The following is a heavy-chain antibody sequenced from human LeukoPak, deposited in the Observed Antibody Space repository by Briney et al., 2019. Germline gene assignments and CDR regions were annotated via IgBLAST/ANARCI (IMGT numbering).Heavy chain of an antibody. V-gene: IGHV3-23*01. D-gene: IGHD3-16*02. CDR1: GFTFSSYA. J-gene: IGHJ4*02. CDR2: ISGSGGST. Sequence: PGGSLRLSCAASGFTFSSYAMSGVRQAPGKGLEGVSAISGSGGSTYYADSVRGRFTISRDNSKNTLYLQMNSLRAEDTAVYYCAKDGVLWDYVWGSYRLPSNYWGQGTLVTVSS. CDR3: AKDGVLWDYVWGSYRLPSNY.